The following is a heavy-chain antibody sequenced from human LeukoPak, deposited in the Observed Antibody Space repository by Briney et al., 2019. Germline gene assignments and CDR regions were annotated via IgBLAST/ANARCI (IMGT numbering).Heavy chain of an antibody. CDR3: ARLYCSGGSRYSGTGCFDY. V-gene: IGHV4-39*01. CDR2: IFYSGST. D-gene: IGHD2-15*01. CDR1: GGSISSSSYY. Sequence: SETLSLTCTVSGGSISSSSYYWGWIRQPPGKGLAWIGSIFYSGSTHYNPSLKSRVTISVDTSKNQFSLKLSSVTAADTAVYYCARLYCSGGSRYSGTGCFDYWGQGTLVTVSS. J-gene: IGHJ4*02.